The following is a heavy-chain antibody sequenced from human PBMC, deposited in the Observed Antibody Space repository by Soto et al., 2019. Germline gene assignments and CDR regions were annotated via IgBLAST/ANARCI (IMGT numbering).Heavy chain of an antibody. CDR3: AHLYWAASGTRYYFDD. Sequence: QITLKESGPTLVKPTQPLTLTCTFSGFSFTTDGMGVGWIRQPPGKALEWLALIYWEDDKRYSPSLKNRLTITKAVSRNKGALTVTNMGAADTATYSCAHLYWAASGTRYYFDDWGQRTLVTVSS. D-gene: IGHD6-13*01. CDR1: GFSFTTDGMG. V-gene: IGHV2-5*02. CDR2: IYWEDDK. J-gene: IGHJ4*02.